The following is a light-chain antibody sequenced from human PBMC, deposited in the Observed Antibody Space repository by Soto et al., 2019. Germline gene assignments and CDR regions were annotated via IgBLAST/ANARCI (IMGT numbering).Light chain of an antibody. CDR1: QSVSIN. Sequence: DIVMPQSPDTLSVSPGERATLSCRASQSVSINLAWYQQKPGQAPRLLIYGASTRATGISARFSGSGSGTEFSLTISSLQSEDFAVYYCQQYNSWPRTFGPGTKVDI. CDR2: GAS. V-gene: IGKV3-15*01. J-gene: IGKJ3*01. CDR3: QQYNSWPRT.